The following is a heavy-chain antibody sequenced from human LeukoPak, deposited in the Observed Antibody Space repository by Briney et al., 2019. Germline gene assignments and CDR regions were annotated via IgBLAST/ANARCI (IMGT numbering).Heavy chain of an antibody. CDR3: ARQIEGYDDGSDYQGFDY. V-gene: IGHV1-2*02. J-gene: IGHJ4*02. CDR1: GYTFTGYY. D-gene: IGHD3-22*01. Sequence: ASVKVSCKASGYTFTGYYMHWVRQAPGQGLEWMGWINPNSGGTNYAQKFQGRVTMTSDTSTSTVYMELSSLRSEDTAVYYCARQIEGYDDGSDYQGFDYWGQGTLVTVSS. CDR2: INPNSGGT.